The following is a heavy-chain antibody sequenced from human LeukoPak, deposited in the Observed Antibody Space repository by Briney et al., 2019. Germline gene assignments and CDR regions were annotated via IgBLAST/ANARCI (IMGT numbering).Heavy chain of an antibody. Sequence: SETLSLTCTVSGGSISSYYWSWIRQPPGKGLEWIGYIYYSGSTNYNPSLKSRVTISVDTSKNQFSLKLSSVTAADTAVYYCARDPGDYWGQGTLVTVSS. CDR3: ARDPGDY. V-gene: IGHV4-59*01. J-gene: IGHJ4*02. CDR1: GGSISSYY. CDR2: IYYSGST.